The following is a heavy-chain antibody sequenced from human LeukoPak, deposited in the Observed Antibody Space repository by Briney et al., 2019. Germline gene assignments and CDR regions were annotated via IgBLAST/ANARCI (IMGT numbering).Heavy chain of an antibody. CDR1: GVSISTYY. V-gene: IGHV4-59*01. CDR3: ARVFLQLKRLHFDS. J-gene: IGHJ4*02. CDR2: IYYTGTT. D-gene: IGHD1-1*01. Sequence: SETLSLTCTVSGVSISTYYWSWIRQPPGKGLEYIGYIYYTGTTNYNPSLTSRVTISVDTSKNQFSLKLNSVTAADTAVYYCARVFLQLKRLHFDSWAGETRAPVPS.